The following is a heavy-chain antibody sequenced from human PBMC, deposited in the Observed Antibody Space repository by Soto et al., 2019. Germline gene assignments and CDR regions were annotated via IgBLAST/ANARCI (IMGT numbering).Heavy chain of an antibody. CDR3: ARDFKESQYYYYCMDV. CDR1: GFTFSSYS. J-gene: IGHJ6*03. Sequence: EVRLVESGGGLVKPGGSLRLSCVVSGFTFSSYSMNWVRQAPGKGLEWVSSISSGSNYTYYADSVKGRFTISRDNAKNSVDLQMNSLRAEDTALYYCARDFKESQYYYYCMDVWGKGTTVTVSS. CDR2: ISSGSNYT. V-gene: IGHV3-21*06. D-gene: IGHD3-10*01.